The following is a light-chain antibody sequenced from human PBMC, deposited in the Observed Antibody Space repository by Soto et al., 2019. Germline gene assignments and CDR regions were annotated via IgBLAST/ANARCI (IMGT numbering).Light chain of an antibody. CDR3: AAWDDSLSGVV. CDR1: SSHIGSNY. V-gene: IGLV1-47*01. J-gene: IGLJ2*01. CDR2: RNN. Sequence: QSVLTQPPSASGTPGQRVTISCSGSSSHIGSNYVYWYQQLPGTAPKLLIYRNNQRPSGVPDRFSGSKSGTSASLAISGLRSEDEADDYCAAWDDSLSGVVFGGGTKVTVL.